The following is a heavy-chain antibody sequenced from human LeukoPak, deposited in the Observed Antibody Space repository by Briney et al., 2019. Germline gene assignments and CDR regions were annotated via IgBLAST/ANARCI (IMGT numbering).Heavy chain of an antibody. CDR2: INHSGIT. CDR3: ASVARYAFWSAGGFDY. Sequence: SETLSLTCAVYGGSFSGYYWSWIRQPPGKGLESIGEINHSGITNYNPSLKSRVTISVDTFKNQFSLKLSSVTAADTAVYFCASVARYAFWSAGGFDYWGQGTLVTVSS. D-gene: IGHD3-3*01. J-gene: IGHJ4*02. V-gene: IGHV4-34*01. CDR1: GGSFSGYY.